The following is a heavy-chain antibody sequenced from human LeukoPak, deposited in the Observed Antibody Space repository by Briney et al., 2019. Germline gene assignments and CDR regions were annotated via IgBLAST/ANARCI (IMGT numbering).Heavy chain of an antibody. CDR1: GFSFTNAW. V-gene: IGHV3-15*07. J-gene: IGHJ4*02. CDR2: IKSRPGGGTT. CDR3: TTDGLQVATPFDY. Sequence: KPRDPLRLSFAASGFSFTNAWKNWVRQAPGKLLECVGRIKSRPGGGTTDYAAPVKGKFTIPRDDSRNTLYLQMNSLKTEDTAVYYCTTDGLQVATPFDYWGQGTLVTVSS. D-gene: IGHD5-12*01.